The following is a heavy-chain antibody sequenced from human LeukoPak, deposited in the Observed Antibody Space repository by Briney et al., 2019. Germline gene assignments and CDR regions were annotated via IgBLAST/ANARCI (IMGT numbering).Heavy chain of an antibody. D-gene: IGHD6-13*01. CDR2: ISYDGSDK. J-gene: IGHJ4*02. V-gene: IGHV3-30*18. CDR1: KFTFSDYS. CDR3: AKGVVSIAQAGVGYFDY. Sequence: GGSLRLSCAASKFTFSDYSMSWVRQAPGKGLEWVALISYDGSDKYYADSVKGRFTISRDNSKNTLYLQMNSLRAEDTAVYYCAKGVVSIAQAGVGYFDYWGQGTLVTVSS.